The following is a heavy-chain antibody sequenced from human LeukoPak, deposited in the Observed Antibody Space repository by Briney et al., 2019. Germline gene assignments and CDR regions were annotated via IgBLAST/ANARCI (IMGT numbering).Heavy chain of an antibody. D-gene: IGHD1-1*01. J-gene: IGHJ4*02. V-gene: IGHV3-7*01. CDR1: GFTFSTFW. CDR3: ARGGTFVSDY. CDR2: INQDGSEK. Sequence: LPGGSLRLSCAASGFTFSTFWMSWVRQAPGKGLEWVANINQDGSEKYYVDSMKGRFTVSRDNAENSLYLQMDSLRAEDTAVYYCARGGTFVSDYWGQGTLVTVSS.